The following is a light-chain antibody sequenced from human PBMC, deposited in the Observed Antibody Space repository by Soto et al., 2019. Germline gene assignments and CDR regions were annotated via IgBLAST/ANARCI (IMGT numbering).Light chain of an antibody. Sequence: SALTQPRSVSGSPGQSVTISCTGTSSDVGGYNYVSWYQQHPGKAPKLMIYDVSKWPSGVPDRFSGSKSGNMASLTISGLQAEDEADYYCSSYAGSNTWVFGGGTKLTVL. J-gene: IGLJ3*02. CDR2: DVS. CDR1: SSDVGGYNY. CDR3: SSYAGSNTWV. V-gene: IGLV2-11*01.